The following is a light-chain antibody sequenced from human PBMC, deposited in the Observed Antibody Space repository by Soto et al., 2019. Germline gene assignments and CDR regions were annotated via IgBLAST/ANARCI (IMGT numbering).Light chain of an antibody. Sequence: EIVLTQSPGTLSLSPGARATLSCRASQSFSSNYLAWYQQKHGQAPRLLIYGASTRATGIPDRFSGTESGTEFTLTISSLEPEDSDVYYCKQYSSEWTFGQGHKVEI. V-gene: IGKV3-20*01. J-gene: IGKJ1*01. CDR2: GAS. CDR1: QSFSSNY. CDR3: KQYSSEWT.